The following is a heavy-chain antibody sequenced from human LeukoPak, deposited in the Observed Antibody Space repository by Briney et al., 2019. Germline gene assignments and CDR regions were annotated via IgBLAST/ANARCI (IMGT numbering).Heavy chain of an antibody. V-gene: IGHV4-39*01. Sequence: SETLSLTCTVSGGSISSSSYYWGWIRQPPGKGLEWIGSIYYSGSTYYNPSLKSRVTISVDTSKNQFSLKLSSVTAADTAVYYCARGEGLSRTYSSGWYLVDYWGQGTLVTVSS. CDR3: ARGEGLSRTYSSGWYLVDY. D-gene: IGHD6-19*01. CDR1: GGSISSSSYY. J-gene: IGHJ4*02. CDR2: IYYSGST.